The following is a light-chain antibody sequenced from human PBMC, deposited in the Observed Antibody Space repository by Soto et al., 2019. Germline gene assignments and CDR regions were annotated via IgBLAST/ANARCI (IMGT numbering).Light chain of an antibody. V-gene: IGLV1-40*01. CDR3: QTYDTSLDGWV. Sequence: QSALTQPPSVSGAPGQRVTISCTGGSSNIGAGYSVHWYQQLPGTAPKLLVYGDSRPPGVPDRFSGAKSGTSASLAITGLQAGDEASYYCQTYDTSLDGWVFGGGTKLTVL. CDR2: GDS. CDR1: SSNIGAGYS. J-gene: IGLJ3*02.